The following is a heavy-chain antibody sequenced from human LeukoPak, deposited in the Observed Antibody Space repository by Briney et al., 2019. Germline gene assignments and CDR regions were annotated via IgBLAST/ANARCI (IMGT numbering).Heavy chain of an antibody. CDR2: IYTSGST. CDR3: ARDLRTYCSGGSCYYYGMDV. D-gene: IGHD2-15*01. CDR1: GGSISSYY. J-gene: IGHJ6*02. V-gene: IGHV4-4*07. Sequence: SETLSLTCTVSGGSISSYYWSWIRQPAGKGLEWIGRIYTSGSTNYNPSLKSRVTMSEDTSKNQFSLKLSSVTAADTAVYYCARDLRTYCSGGSCYYYGMDVWGQGTTVTVSS.